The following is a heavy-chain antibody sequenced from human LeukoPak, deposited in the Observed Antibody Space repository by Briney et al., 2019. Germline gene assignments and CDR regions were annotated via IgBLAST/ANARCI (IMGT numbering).Heavy chain of an antibody. V-gene: IGHV4-34*01. CDR3: ARGDYGDLGAFDI. J-gene: IGHJ3*02. CDR2: INHSGST. D-gene: IGHD4-17*01. CDR1: GGSFSGYY. Sequence: SETLSLTCAVYGGSFSGYYWSWIRQPPGKGLEWIGEINHSGSTNYNPSLKSRVIISGDTSMNQFSLKLNSVTAGDTAIYYCARGDYGDLGAFDIWGQGTMVTVSS.